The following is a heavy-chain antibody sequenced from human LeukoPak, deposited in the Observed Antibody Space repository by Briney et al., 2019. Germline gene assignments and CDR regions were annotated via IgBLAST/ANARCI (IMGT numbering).Heavy chain of an antibody. D-gene: IGHD3-22*01. CDR2: INHSGST. Sequence: SETLSLTCAVYGGSFSGYYWSWIRQPPGKGLEWIGEINHSGSTNYNPSLKSRVTISVDTSKNQFSLKLSSVTAADTAVYYCARERWSSGTDYWGQGTLVTVSS. CDR3: ARERWSSGTDY. CDR1: GGSFSGYY. V-gene: IGHV4-34*01. J-gene: IGHJ4*02.